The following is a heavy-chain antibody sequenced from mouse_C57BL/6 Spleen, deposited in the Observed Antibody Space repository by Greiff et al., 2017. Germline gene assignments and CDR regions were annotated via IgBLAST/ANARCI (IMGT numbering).Heavy chain of an antibody. V-gene: IGHV5-4*01. CDR1: GFTFSSYA. CDR3: ARDGAVVNYAMDY. J-gene: IGHJ4*01. D-gene: IGHD1-1*01. Sequence: EVQLQESGGGLVKPGGSLKLSCAASGFTFSSYAMSWVRQTPEKRLEWVATISDGGSYTYYPDNVKGRFTISRDNAKNNLYLQMSHLKSEDTAMYYCARDGAVVNYAMDYWGQGTSGTVSS. CDR2: ISDGGSYT.